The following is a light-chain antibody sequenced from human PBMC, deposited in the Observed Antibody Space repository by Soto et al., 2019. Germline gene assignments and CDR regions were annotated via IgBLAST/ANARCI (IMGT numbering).Light chain of an antibody. CDR3: QQYGNSPRFT. V-gene: IGKV3-20*01. CDR1: QSVSSSY. Sequence: EIVLTQSPGTLSLSPGERATLSCRASQSVSSSYLAWYQQKPGQAPRLLIYDASSRATGIPDRFSGSGSGTDFTLTISRLEPEDFAVYYCQQYGNSPRFTFGPGTKVYIK. J-gene: IGKJ3*01. CDR2: DAS.